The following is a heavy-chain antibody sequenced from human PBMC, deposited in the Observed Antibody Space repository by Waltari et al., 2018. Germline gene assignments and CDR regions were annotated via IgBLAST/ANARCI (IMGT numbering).Heavy chain of an antibody. V-gene: IGHV7-4-1*01. CDR1: GYTFSKYA. CDR2: VHTSTGKP. D-gene: IGHD6-13*01. Sequence: QVQVVQSGSELKNPVASVKVSCKASGYTFSKYAMNWVQQAPGQGLEWMGWVHTSTGKPTYAPGFTERFVFSVDTSVSTAYLQSSSLKAEDSAVYYCAKEWRGDGGSWSPGTFDSWGQGTLVTVSS. CDR3: AKEWRGDGGSWSPGTFDS. J-gene: IGHJ4*02.